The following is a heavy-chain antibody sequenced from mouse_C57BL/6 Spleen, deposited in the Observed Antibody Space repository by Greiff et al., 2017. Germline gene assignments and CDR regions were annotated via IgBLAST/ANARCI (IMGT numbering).Heavy chain of an antibody. CDR3: TRKGTTVVEGYFDV. D-gene: IGHD1-1*01. CDR1: GYTFTSYW. CDR2: IYPGNSDT. Sequence: EVKVEESGTVLARPGASVKMSCKTSGYTFTSYWMHWVKQRPGQGLEWIGAIYPGNSDTSYNQKFKGKAKLTAVTSASTAYMELSSLTNEDSAVYYCTRKGTTVVEGYFDVWGTGTTVTVSS. V-gene: IGHV1-5*01. J-gene: IGHJ1*03.